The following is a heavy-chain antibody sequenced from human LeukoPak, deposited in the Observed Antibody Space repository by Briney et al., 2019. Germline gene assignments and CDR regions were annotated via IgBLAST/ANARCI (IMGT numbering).Heavy chain of an antibody. V-gene: IGHV4-39*07. D-gene: IGHD3-22*01. CDR3: ARLSGDSSGFYYFDY. CDR1: GGSISSSSYY. Sequence: SETLSLTCTVSGGSISSSSYYWGWIRQPPGKGLEWIGSIYYSGSTYYNPPLKSRVTISVDTSKNQFSLKLSSVTAADTAVYYCARLSGDSSGFYYFDYWGQGTLVTVSS. CDR2: IYYSGST. J-gene: IGHJ4*02.